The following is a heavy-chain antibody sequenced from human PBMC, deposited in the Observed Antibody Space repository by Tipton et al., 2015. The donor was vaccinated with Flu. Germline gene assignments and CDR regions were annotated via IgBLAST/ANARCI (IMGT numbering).Heavy chain of an antibody. CDR3: ARLQTRWAFDI. Sequence: TLSLTCAVSGGSISSGGYSWSWIRQPPGKGLEWIGYIYHSGSTYYNPSLKSRVTISVDTSKNQFSLKLSSVTAADTAVYYCARLQTRWAFDIWGQGTMVTVSS. D-gene: IGHD5-24*01. J-gene: IGHJ3*02. CDR2: IYHSGST. V-gene: IGHV4-30-2*01. CDR1: GGSISSGGYS.